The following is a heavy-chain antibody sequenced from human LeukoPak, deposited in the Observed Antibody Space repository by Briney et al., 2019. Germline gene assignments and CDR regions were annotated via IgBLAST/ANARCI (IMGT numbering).Heavy chain of an antibody. CDR2: IDSSSRYI. CDR3: ARVGGHCTSTSCPPPDY. V-gene: IGHV3-21*01. CDR1: VFTFSSYN. D-gene: IGHD2-2*01. J-gene: IGHJ4*02. Sequence: GGSLRLSCAASVFTFSSYNMDWVRQAPGKGLEWVSFIDSSSRYIYQADAVKGRFTISRDNDKSSVFLQMNSLRAEDTAVYYCARVGGHCTSTSCPPPDYWGQGTLVTVSS.